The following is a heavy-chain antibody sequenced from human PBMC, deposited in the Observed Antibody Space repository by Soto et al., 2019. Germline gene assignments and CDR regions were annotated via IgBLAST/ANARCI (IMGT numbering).Heavy chain of an antibody. Sequence: PSETLFLPSPVSVGSLSSVDYYCSCLRPPPGKGLEWIGYMYXSGSNYYNRSLKSRVTVSVDTSKKQFSLKLSSVTAADTAGYDWARAYVAAGGYGPFDNWG. D-gene: IGHD5-12*01. CDR2: MYXSGSN. J-gene: IGHJ4*01. CDR3: ARAYVAAGGYGPFDN. CDR1: VGSLSSVDYY. V-gene: IGHV4-30-4*01.